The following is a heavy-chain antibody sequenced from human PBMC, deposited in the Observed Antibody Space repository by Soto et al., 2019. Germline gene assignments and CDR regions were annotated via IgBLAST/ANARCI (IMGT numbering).Heavy chain of an antibody. V-gene: IGHV1-2*02. J-gene: IGHJ4*02. Sequence: QLVQSGAEVKKPGASVKVSCKTSGPTFIAYYIHWVRQAPGQGLEWMGWIDPKSGGTTYEQEYLGRVTMTRDTSINTAYMELNRLTSDDTAVYFCARVSVDVPEWGQGTLITVSS. CDR3: ARVSVDVPE. CDR1: GPTFIAYY. CDR2: IDPKSGGT. D-gene: IGHD5-12*01.